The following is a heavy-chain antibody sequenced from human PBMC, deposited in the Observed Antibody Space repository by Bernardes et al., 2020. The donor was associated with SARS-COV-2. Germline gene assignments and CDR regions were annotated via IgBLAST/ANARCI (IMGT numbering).Heavy chain of an antibody. CDR2: ISGSGGST. CDR3: AKDQRTLRFLEWLPHGMDV. Sequence: GSLRLSCAASGFTFSSYAMSWVRQAPGKGLEWVSAISGSGGSTYYADSVKGRFTISRDNSKNTLYLQMNSLRAEDTAVYYCAKDQRTLRFLEWLPHGMDVWGQGTTVTVSS. D-gene: IGHD3-3*01. V-gene: IGHV3-23*01. J-gene: IGHJ6*02. CDR1: GFTFSSYA.